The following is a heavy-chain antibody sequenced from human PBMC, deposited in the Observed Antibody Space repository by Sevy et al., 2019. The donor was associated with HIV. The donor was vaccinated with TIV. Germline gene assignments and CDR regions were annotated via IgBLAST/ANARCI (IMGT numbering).Heavy chain of an antibody. V-gene: IGHV3-33*01. CDR2: IWYDGSNK. J-gene: IGHJ6*02. CDR1: GFTFSSYG. CDR3: ARDLEDCTNGVCYTHGMDV. D-gene: IGHD2-8*01. Sequence: GGSLRLSCAASGFTFSSYGMHWVRQAPGKGLEWVAVIWYDGSNKFYTDSVKDRFTISRDNSKNTLYLQMNSLRAEDTAVYYCARDLEDCTNGVCYTHGMDVWGQGTTVTVSS.